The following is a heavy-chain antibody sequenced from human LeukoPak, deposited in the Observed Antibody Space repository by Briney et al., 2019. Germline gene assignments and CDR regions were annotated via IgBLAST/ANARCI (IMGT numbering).Heavy chain of an antibody. CDR1: GGSFSGYY. D-gene: IGHD6-19*01. Sequence: SETLSLTCAVYGGSFSGYYWSWIRQPPGKGLEWIGEINHSGSTNYNPSLKSRVTISVDTSKNQFSLKLSSVTAADTAVYYCARRGGIAVAGTGYYFDYWGRGTLVTVSS. CDR3: ARRGGIAVAGTGYYFDY. J-gene: IGHJ4*02. V-gene: IGHV4-34*01. CDR2: INHSGST.